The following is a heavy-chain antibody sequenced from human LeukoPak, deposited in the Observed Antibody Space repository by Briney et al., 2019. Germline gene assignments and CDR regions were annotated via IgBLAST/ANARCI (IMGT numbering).Heavy chain of an antibody. CDR2: IDPGDSDSYT. CDR3: ARLVYHGDYVDY. V-gene: IGHV5-10-1*01. CDR1: GSIFTSYW. D-gene: IGHD4-17*01. Sequence: GESLQISCKGSGSIFTSYWISWVRQLPGKGLEWMGRIDPGDSDSYTNYNPSFHGHVTISADKSITTAYMQWSSLKASDTGMYYCARLVYHGDYVDYWGQGTLVTVSS. J-gene: IGHJ4*02.